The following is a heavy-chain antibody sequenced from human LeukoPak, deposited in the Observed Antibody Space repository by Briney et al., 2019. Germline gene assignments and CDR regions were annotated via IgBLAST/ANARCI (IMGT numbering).Heavy chain of an antibody. CDR2: ISAYNGNT. V-gene: IGHV1-18*01. D-gene: IGHD3-16*01. CDR3: ARDPRGAKSYYYYYGMDV. Sequence: EASVKVSCKASGYTFTSYGISWVRQAPGQGLEWMGWISAYNGNTNYAQKLRGRVTMTTDTSTSTAYMELRSLRSDDTAVYYCARDPRGAKSYYYYYGMDVWGQGTTVTVSS. J-gene: IGHJ6*02. CDR1: GYTFTSYG.